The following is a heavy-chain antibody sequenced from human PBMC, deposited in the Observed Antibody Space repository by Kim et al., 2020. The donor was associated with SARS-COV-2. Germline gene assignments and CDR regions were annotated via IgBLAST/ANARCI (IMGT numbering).Heavy chain of an antibody. Sequence: YTASVRGRFIISRDGSENSLHLQMNSLKTEDTAVYYCARVRTGGSYHFDYWGQGTLVTVSS. V-gene: IGHV3-72*01. CDR3: ARVRTGGSYHFDY. D-gene: IGHD1-26*01. J-gene: IGHJ4*02.